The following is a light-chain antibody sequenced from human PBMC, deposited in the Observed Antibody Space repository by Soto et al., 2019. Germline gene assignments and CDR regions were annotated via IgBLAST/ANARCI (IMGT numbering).Light chain of an antibody. CDR1: QSVGSSY. V-gene: IGKV3-20*01. J-gene: IGKJ1*01. CDR3: QQYSNSSWT. CDR2: GTS. Sequence: MVFTQSPGTLSLSPGERATLSCMASQSVGSSYLAWYQQKPGQAPRVLIYGTSSRATGIPDRFSGSGSGTDFTLTISRLEPEDFAVYYCQQYSNSSWTFGQGTKM.